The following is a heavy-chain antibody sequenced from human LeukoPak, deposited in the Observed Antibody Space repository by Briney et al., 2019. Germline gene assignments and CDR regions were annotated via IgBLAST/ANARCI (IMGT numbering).Heavy chain of an antibody. CDR3: ARVWLPTEYYFDY. D-gene: IGHD5-24*01. CDR2: INPNSGGT. CDR1: GYTFTVYY. V-gene: IGHV1-2*02. Sequence: ASVKVSCKASGYTFTVYYMHWVRHAPGQGLEWMGWINPNSGGTNYAQKFQGRVTMTRDTSISTAYMELSRLRSDDTAVYYCARVWLPTEYYFDYWGQGTLVTVSS. J-gene: IGHJ4*02.